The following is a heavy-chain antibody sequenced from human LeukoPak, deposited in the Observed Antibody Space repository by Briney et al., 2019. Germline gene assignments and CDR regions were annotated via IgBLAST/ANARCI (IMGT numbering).Heavy chain of an antibody. CDR2: ISAYNGNT. CDR1: GYTFTSYG. CDR3: ARGAYSSGWYVWFDP. Sequence: ASVKVSCKASGYTFTSYGINWVRQAPGQGLEWMGWISAYNGNTNYAQKLQGRVTMTTDTSTSTAYMELRSLRSDDTAVYYCARGAYSSGWYVWFDPWGQGTLVTVSS. V-gene: IGHV1-18*01. J-gene: IGHJ5*02. D-gene: IGHD6-19*01.